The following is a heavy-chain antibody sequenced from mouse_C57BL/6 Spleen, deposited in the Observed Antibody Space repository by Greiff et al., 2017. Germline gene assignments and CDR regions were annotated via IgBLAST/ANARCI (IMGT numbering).Heavy chain of an antibody. D-gene: IGHD3-1*01. J-gene: IGHJ4*01. CDR3: ARRGYFYAMDY. CDR2: IDPSDSYT. Sequence: QVQLQQPGAELVRPGTSVKLSCKASGYTFTSYWMHWVKQRPGQGLEWIGVIDPSDSYTNYNQKFKGKATLTVDTSSSKAYMQLSSLTSEDSAVYYCARRGYFYAMDYWGQGTSVTVSS. CDR1: GYTFTSYW. V-gene: IGHV1-59*01.